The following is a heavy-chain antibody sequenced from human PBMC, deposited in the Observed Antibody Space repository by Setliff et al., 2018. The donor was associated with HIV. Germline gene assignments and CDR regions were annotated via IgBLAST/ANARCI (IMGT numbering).Heavy chain of an antibody. CDR1: GGSMSRVY. Sequence: SETLSLTCSVSGGSMSRVYWTWIRQPPGKGLEWIGYVSASGTTKYNPSHQSRVTISGDSSKNQFSLRLSSVTAADTAVYYCAKEGSWNDDSGAFNIWGQGTMVTVSS. D-gene: IGHD1-1*01. J-gene: IGHJ3*02. V-gene: IGHV4-4*08. CDR3: AKEGSWNDDSGAFNI. CDR2: VSASGTT.